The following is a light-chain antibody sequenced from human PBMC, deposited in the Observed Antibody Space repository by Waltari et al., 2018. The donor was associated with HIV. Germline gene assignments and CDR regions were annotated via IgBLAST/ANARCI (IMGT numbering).Light chain of an antibody. CDR3: QSYDSSLVI. Sequence: QSVLTQPPSVSGAPGQRVTISCTGSSSKVGAGYDVQWYQQLPGTTPKLLIYGNNNRPAGVPDRFSGSKSGTSASLAITGLQADDEADYYCQSYDSSLVIFGGGTKLTVL. J-gene: IGLJ2*01. CDR1: SSKVGAGYD. V-gene: IGLV1-40*01. CDR2: GNN.